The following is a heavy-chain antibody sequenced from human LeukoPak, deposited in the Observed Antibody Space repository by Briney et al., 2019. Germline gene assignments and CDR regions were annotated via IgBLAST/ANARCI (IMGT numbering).Heavy chain of an antibody. J-gene: IGHJ4*02. CDR1: GFSFSTYT. CDR3: ATPSLRFLEWLLPEY. CDR2: IRYDGSNK. V-gene: IGHV3-30*02. Sequence: PGGSLRLSCAASGFSFSTYTMNWVRQAPGKGLEWVAFIRYDGSNKYYADSVKGRFTISRDNSKNTLYLQMNSLRAEDTAVYYCATPSLRFLEWLLPEYWGQGTLVTVSS. D-gene: IGHD3-3*01.